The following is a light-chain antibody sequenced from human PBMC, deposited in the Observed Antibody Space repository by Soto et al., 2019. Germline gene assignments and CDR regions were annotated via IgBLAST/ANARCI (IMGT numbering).Light chain of an antibody. V-gene: IGLV2-23*01. CDR1: SSDVGNYNL. CDR3: CSYAGGATYV. CDR2: EDS. Sequence: QSVLTQPASVSGSPGQSITISCTGTSSDVGNYNLVSWYQHHPGKAPKLMIFEDSKRPSGVSNRFSGSKSGNTASLTISGLQAEDEADYYCCSYAGGATYVFGTGTKVTVL. J-gene: IGLJ1*01.